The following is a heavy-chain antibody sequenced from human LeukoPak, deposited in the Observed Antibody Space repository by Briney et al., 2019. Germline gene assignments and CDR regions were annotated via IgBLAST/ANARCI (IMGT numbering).Heavy chain of an antibody. CDR1: GGSISSSSYY. CDR3: ARQPLCTDGVCQFDY. CDR2: LFYSGST. Sequence: SETLSLTCTVSGGSISSSSYYWGWIRQPPGKGLEWIGSLFYSGSTYCNPSLKSRVTISVDTSKSQFSLKLSSVIAADTAVYYCARQPLCTDGVCQFDYWGQGTLVTVSS. J-gene: IGHJ4*02. V-gene: IGHV4-39*01. D-gene: IGHD2-8*01.